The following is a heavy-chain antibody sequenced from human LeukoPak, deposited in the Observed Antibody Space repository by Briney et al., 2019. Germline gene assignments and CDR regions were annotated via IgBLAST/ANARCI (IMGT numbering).Heavy chain of an antibody. CDR2: ISSSSYI. V-gene: IGHV3-21*01. D-gene: IGHD3-10*01. CDR3: ARDKGYGSGNFWSVDY. J-gene: IGHJ4*02. CDR1: GFTFSSYS. Sequence: GGSLRLSCAASGFTFSSYSMNWVRQAPGKGLEWVSSISSSSYIYYADSVKGRFTISRDNAKNSLYLQMNSLRAEDTAVYYCARDKGYGSGNFWSVDYWGQGTLVTVSS.